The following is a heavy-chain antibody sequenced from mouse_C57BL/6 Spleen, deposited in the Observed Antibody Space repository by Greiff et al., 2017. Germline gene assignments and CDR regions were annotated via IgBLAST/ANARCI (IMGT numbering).Heavy chain of an antibody. Sequence: VQLQQSGPELVKPGASVKISCKASGYSFTGYYMNWVKQSPEKSLEWIGEINPSTGGTTYNQKFKAKATLTVDKSSSTAYMQLKSLTSEDSAVYYCARSWDEGWFAYWGQGTLVTVSA. D-gene: IGHD4-1*01. CDR1: GYSFTGYY. J-gene: IGHJ3*01. V-gene: IGHV1-42*01. CDR2: INPSTGGT. CDR3: ARSWDEGWFAY.